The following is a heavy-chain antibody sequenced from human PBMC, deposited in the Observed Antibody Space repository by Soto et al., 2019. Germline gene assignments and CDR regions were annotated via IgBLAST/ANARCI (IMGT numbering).Heavy chain of an antibody. CDR3: AGHVRCTGGSCYLGWFDP. D-gene: IGHD2-15*01. CDR2: IYYSGST. Sequence: QLQLQESGPGLVKPSETLSLICTVSGGSISSSNYYWGWIRQPPGKGLEWIGSIYYSGSTYYNPSLKSRVTVSVDTSKTQFSLKLSSVTAADTAVYFCAGHVRCTGGSCYLGWFDPWGQGTLVTVSS. CDR1: GGSISSSNYY. J-gene: IGHJ5*02. V-gene: IGHV4-39*01.